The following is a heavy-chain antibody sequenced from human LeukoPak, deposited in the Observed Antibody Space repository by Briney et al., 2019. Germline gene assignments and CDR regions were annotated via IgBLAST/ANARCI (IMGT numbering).Heavy chain of an antibody. D-gene: IGHD6-19*01. CDR1: GFTFSSYE. Sequence: PGGSLRLSCAASGFTFSSYEMNWVRQAPGKGLEWVSYISSSGSTIYYADSVKGRFTISRDNAKNSLYLQMSSLRAEDAAVYYCAKESSSAWSNFDCWGQGTLVTVS. V-gene: IGHV3-48*03. CDR3: AKESSSAWSNFDC. J-gene: IGHJ4*02. CDR2: ISSSGSTI.